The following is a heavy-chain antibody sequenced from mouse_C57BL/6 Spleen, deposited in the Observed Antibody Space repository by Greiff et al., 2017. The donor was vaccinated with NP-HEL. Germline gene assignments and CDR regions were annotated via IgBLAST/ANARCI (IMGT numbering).Heavy chain of an antibody. CDR1: GYTFTDYY. Sequence: EVQLQQSGPELVKPGASVKISCKASGYTFTDYYMNWVKQSHGKSLEWIGDINPNNGGTSYNQKFKGKATLTVDKSSSTAYMELRSLTSEDSAVYYCARCTVVATDAMDYWGQGTSVTVSS. CDR2: INPNNGGT. V-gene: IGHV1-26*01. D-gene: IGHD1-1*01. J-gene: IGHJ4*01. CDR3: ARCTVVATDAMDY.